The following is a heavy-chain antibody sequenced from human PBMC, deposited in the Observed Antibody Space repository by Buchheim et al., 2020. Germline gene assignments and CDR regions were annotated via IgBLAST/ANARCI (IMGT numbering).Heavy chain of an antibody. CDR1: GGSFSGYY. D-gene: IGHD3-3*01. J-gene: IGHJ6*02. V-gene: IGHV4-34*01. Sequence: QVQLQQWGAGLLKPSETLSLTCAVYGGSFSGYYWSWIRQPPGKGLEWIGEINHSGSTNYNPSLKSRVTISVDTSKNQFSLELSSVTAAGTAVYYCARGPIFGVVIPYYYYGMDVWGQGTT. CDR3: ARGPIFGVVIPYYYYGMDV. CDR2: INHSGST.